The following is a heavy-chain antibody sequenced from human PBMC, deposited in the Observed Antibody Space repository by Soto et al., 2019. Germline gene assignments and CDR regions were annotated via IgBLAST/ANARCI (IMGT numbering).Heavy chain of an antibody. J-gene: IGHJ6*03. Sequence: GGSLRLSCAASGFTFSSYAMSWVRQAPGKGLEWVSAISGSGGSTYYADSVKGRFTISRDNSKNTLYLQMNSLRAEDTAVYYCAIERFGELSEYYYMDVWGKGTTVTVSS. CDR3: AIERFGELSEYYYMDV. V-gene: IGHV3-23*01. CDR2: ISGSGGST. D-gene: IGHD3-10*01. CDR1: GFTFSSYA.